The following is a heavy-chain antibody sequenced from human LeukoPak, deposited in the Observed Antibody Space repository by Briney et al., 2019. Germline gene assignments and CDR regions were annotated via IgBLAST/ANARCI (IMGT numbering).Heavy chain of an antibody. V-gene: IGHV4-39*07. J-gene: IGHJ4*02. Sequence: PSETLSLTCTVSGGSISSSSYYWGWIRQPPGKGLEWIGTIHYSGSTYYNPSLKSRVTISVDTSKNQFSLKLSSVTAADTAVYYCASKVTRTVDYWGQGTLVTVSS. CDR2: IHYSGST. CDR1: GGSISSSSYY. CDR3: ASKVTRTVDY. D-gene: IGHD3/OR15-3a*01.